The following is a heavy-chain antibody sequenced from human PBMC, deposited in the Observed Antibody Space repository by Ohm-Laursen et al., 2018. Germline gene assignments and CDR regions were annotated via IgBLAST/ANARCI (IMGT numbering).Heavy chain of an antibody. V-gene: IGHV3-11*01. J-gene: IGHJ3*02. D-gene: IGHD4-17*01. CDR1: GFSFSDYY. CDR2: ISSSGSTI. CDR3: AKDLHPGYGVFDI. Sequence: SLRLSCAASGFSFSDYYMHWIRQAPGKGLEWVSYISSSGSTIHYADSVKGRFTISRDNAKNSLYLQMNSLRAEDTALYYCAKDLHPGYGVFDIWGQGTMVTVSS.